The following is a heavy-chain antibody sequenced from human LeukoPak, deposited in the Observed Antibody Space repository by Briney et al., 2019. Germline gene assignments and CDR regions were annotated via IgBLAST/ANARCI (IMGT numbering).Heavy chain of an antibody. V-gene: IGHV4-4*07. CDR2: IYTSGST. J-gene: IGHJ5*02. CDR3: ARGKLHYPYNWFDP. Sequence: SETLSLTCTVSGGSISSYYWSWIREPAGKGLECIGRIYTSGSTNYNPSLKSRVTMSVNTSKNQFSLKLSSVTAADTAVYYCARGKLHYPYNWFDPWGQGTLVTVSS. D-gene: IGHD1-7*01. CDR1: GGSISSYY.